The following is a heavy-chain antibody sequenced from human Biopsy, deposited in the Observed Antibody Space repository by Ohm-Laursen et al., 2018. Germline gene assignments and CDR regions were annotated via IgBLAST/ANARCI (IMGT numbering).Heavy chain of an antibody. V-gene: IGHV4-31*01. CDR1: GGSISSGGSY. J-gene: IGHJ5*02. D-gene: IGHD3-22*01. Sequence: SQTLSLTCTVSGGSISSGGSYWSWMRQRPGKGLEWIGYIFNSANNNYNPSLKNLITISGDTSKNQSSLKLNSVTAADTAVYYCARGDYFDSNGYFWFDPWGQGTLVTVSS. CDR3: ARGDYFDSNGYFWFDP. CDR2: IFNSANN.